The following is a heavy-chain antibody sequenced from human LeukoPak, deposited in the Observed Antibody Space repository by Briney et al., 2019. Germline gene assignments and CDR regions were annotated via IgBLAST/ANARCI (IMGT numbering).Heavy chain of an antibody. CDR1: GGTFSSYA. V-gene: IGHV1-69*05. Sequence: SVTVSCKASGGTFSSYAISWVRQAPGQGLEWMGGIIPIFGTANYAQKFQGRVTITTDESTSTAYMELSSLRSEDTAVYYCATYEYSSSSPTYYYYMDVWGKGTTVTVSS. D-gene: IGHD6-6*01. CDR2: IIPIFGTA. CDR3: ATYEYSSSSPTYYYYMDV. J-gene: IGHJ6*03.